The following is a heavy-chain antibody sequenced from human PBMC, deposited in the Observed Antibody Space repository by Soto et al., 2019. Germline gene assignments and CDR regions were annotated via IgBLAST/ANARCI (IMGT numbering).Heavy chain of an antibody. CDR1: GGTFSSYS. V-gene: IGHV1-69*12. Sequence: QVQLVQSGAEVKKPGSSVKVSCKASGGTFSSYSISWVRQAPGQGLEWMGGTIPISGTTNYAQKFQGRVTITADESTSTAYLELSSLRSEDTAVYYCASCLVTSYFYYYGMDVWGQGTTVTVSS. D-gene: IGHD2-21*02. CDR2: TIPISGTT. J-gene: IGHJ6*02. CDR3: ASCLVTSYFYYYGMDV.